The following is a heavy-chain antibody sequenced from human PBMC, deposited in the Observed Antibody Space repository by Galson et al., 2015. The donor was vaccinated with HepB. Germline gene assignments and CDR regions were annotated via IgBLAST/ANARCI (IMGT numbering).Heavy chain of an antibody. J-gene: IGHJ2*01. CDR2: ISSSSSYI. CDR3: ARGIGSGWLEDWYFDL. Sequence: SLRLSCAAPGFTFSSYSMNWVRQAPGKGLEWVSSISSSSSYIYYADSVKGRFTISRDNAKNSLYLQMNSLRAEDTAVYYCARGIGSGWLEDWYFDLWGRGTLVTVSS. CDR1: GFTFSSYS. V-gene: IGHV3-21*01. D-gene: IGHD6-19*01.